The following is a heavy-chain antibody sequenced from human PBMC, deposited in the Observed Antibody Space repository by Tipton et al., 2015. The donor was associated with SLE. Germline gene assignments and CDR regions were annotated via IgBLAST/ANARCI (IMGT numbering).Heavy chain of an antibody. D-gene: IGHD1-14*01. CDR3: ARGLRSRKTIFDS. J-gene: IGHJ4*02. Sequence: TLSLTCTVSIDSISGYYWNWIRQPPGKGLEWIGYIFTSGDTTYNPSLKSRVTFFVDTSNNQFSLKLTSVTAADTAVYYCARGLRSRKTIFDSWGQGSLVTVSS. V-gene: IGHV4-4*08. CDR1: IDSISGYY. CDR2: IFTSGDT.